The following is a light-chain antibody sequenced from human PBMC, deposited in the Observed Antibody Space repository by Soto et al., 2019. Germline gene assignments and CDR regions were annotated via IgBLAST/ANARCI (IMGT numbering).Light chain of an antibody. CDR2: ETS. CDR1: QSISTW. V-gene: IGKV1-5*03. J-gene: IGKJ3*01. Sequence: DIQMTQSPSTLSASVGDRVTISCRASQSISTWLAWYQQKPGKAPKLLIYETSSLESGVPSRFSGSGSGTEFTLTISSLQADDFATYSCHQYNGYPGTFGPWTKVDI. CDR3: HQYNGYPGT.